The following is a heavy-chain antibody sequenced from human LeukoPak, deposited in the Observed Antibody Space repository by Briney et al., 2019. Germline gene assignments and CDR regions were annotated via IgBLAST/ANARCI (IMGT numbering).Heavy chain of an antibody. Sequence: GGSLRLSCAASGVTFSNYAMTWVRQAPGKGLEWVSHISGGGSSTYYGDSVRGRFTISRDNFKNTLYLQMNSLRAEDTAVYYCAKHSVSCGGVSCLYIDYWGQGTLVTVSS. CDR1: GVTFSNYA. D-gene: IGHD2-2*01. V-gene: IGHV3-23*01. CDR2: ISGGGSST. CDR3: AKHSVSCGGVSCLYIDY. J-gene: IGHJ4*02.